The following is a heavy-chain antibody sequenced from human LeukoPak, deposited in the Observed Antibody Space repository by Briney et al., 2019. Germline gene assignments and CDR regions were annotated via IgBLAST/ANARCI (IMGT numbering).Heavy chain of an antibody. J-gene: IGHJ6*02. V-gene: IGHV3-74*01. CDR2: FSDDEGRT. Sequence: GGSLRLSCEVSGFTFSSYWIHWVRQAPGKGLVWVSRFSDDEGRTVYADSVKGRFTISRDNSKNTLYLQMNSLRAEDTAVYYCAKAGSSGYYYVDYYDGMDVWGQGTTVTVSS. D-gene: IGHD3-22*01. CDR3: AKAGSSGYYYVDYYDGMDV. CDR1: GFTFSSYW.